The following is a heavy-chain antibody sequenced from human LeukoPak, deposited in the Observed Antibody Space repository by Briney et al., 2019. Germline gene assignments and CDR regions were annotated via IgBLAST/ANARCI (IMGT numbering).Heavy chain of an antibody. CDR3: ASSGYSEEYYFDY. D-gene: IGHD5-18*01. J-gene: IGHJ4*02. CDR2: INSDGSST. Sequence: GGSLRLSCVASGFTFSSYWMHWVRQALGKGLVWVSRINSDGSSTSYADSVKGRFTISRDNAKNTLYLQMNSLRAEDTAVYYCASSGYSEEYYFDYWGQGTLVTVSS. V-gene: IGHV3-74*01. CDR1: GFTFSSYW.